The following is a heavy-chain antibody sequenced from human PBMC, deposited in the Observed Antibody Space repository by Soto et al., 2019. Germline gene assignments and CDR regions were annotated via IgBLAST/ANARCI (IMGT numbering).Heavy chain of an antibody. V-gene: IGHV4-59*01. J-gene: IGHJ4*02. Sequence: QVQLQESGPGLVKPSETLSLTCTVSGGSISSYYWSWIRQPPGKGLEWIGYIYYSGSTNYNPSLKSRVTISVDTSKNQFSLNLSSVTAADTAVYYCTRHEAGSLYFDYWGQGTLVTVSS. CDR1: GGSISSYY. CDR2: IYYSGST. CDR3: TRHEAGSLYFDY. D-gene: IGHD6-19*01.